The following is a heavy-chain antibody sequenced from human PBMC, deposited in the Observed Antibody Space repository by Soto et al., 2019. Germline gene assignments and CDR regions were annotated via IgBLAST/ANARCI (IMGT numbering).Heavy chain of an antibody. Sequence: GESLKISCQASGYTFTKYWVGWVRQMPGKGLEWMGIIYPGDSDTNYSPSFQGHVTISADKSISTAYLQWSSLRASDTAMYYCATLRVGFGELLTYWGQGTLVTVSS. CDR3: ATLRVGFGELLTY. D-gene: IGHD3-10*01. CDR1: GYTFTKYW. CDR2: IYPGDSDT. V-gene: IGHV5-51*01. J-gene: IGHJ4*02.